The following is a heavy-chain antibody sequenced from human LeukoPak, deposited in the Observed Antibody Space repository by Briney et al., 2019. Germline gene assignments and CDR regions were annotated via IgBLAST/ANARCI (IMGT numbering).Heavy chain of an antibody. CDR2: ISGNGGST. J-gene: IGHJ4*02. V-gene: IGHV3-23*01. Sequence: PGGSLRLSCAASGFTFSSYAMSWVRQAPGKGLEWVSAISGNGGSTYYADSVKGRFTISRDNSKNTLYLQMNSLRAEDTAVYYCAKDRPYHYYDSSGSFDYWGQGTLVTVSS. CDR3: AKDRPYHYYDSSGSFDY. CDR1: GFTFSSYA. D-gene: IGHD3-22*01.